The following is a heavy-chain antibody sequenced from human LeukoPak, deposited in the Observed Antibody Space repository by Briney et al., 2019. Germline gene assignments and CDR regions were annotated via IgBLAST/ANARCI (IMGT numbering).Heavy chain of an antibody. D-gene: IGHD3-22*01. CDR1: GFTFSSYW. CDR2: IKQDGSEK. CDR3: ARVRGYYDSSGYLTNYFDY. J-gene: IGHJ4*02. Sequence: GGSLRLSCAASGFTFSSYWMSWVRQAPGRGLEWVANIKQDGSEKYYVDSVKGRFTISRDNAKNSLYLQMNSLRAEDTAVYYCARVRGYYDSSGYLTNYFDYWGQGTLVTVSS. V-gene: IGHV3-7*01.